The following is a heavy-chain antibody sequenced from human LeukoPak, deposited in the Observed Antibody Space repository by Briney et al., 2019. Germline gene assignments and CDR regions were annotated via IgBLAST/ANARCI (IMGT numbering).Heavy chain of an antibody. CDR2: IIPIFGTA. Sequence: SVKVSCKASGGTFSSYAISWVRQAPGQGLEWMGGIIPIFGTANYAQKFQGRVTITADESTSTAYMELSSLRSEDTAVYYCARVVRRVKRWLHYDAFDIWGQGTMVTVSS. J-gene: IGHJ3*02. CDR3: ARVVRRVKRWLHYDAFDI. CDR1: GGTFSSYA. V-gene: IGHV1-69*13. D-gene: IGHD5-24*01.